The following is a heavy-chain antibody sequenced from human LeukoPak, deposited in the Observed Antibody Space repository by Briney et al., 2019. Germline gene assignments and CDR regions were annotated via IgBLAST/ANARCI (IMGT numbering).Heavy chain of an antibody. J-gene: IGHJ4*02. CDR1: GYTFTGYY. CDR2: INPNSGGT. Sequence: ASVKVSCKASGYTFTGYYMHWVRQAPGQGLEWMGRINPNSGGTNYAQKFQGRVTMTRDTSISTAYMGLSRLRSDDTAVYYCASWGTEDYYYGSGGFDYWGQGTLVTVSS. V-gene: IGHV1-2*06. CDR3: ASWGTEDYYYGSGGFDY. D-gene: IGHD3-10*01.